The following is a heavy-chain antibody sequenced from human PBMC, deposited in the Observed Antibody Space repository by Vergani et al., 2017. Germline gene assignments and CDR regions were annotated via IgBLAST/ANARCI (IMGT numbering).Heavy chain of an antibody. Sequence: QVQLQESGPGLVKPSQTLSLTCTVSGGSFSTGGQSWTWLRQSAGKGLEWIGRIYTSGATNYNPSLRSRASISVDASKKQFSLKLTSVTAADTAVYYCARDGGEYDKDALDVWGQGTKVTVTS. CDR2: IYTSGAT. CDR3: ARDGGEYDKDALDV. J-gene: IGHJ3*01. D-gene: IGHD2-21*01. V-gene: IGHV4-61*02. CDR1: GGSFSTGGQS.